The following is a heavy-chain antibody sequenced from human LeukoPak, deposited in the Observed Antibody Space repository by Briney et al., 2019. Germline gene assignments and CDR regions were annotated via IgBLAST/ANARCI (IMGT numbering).Heavy chain of an antibody. CDR2: IIAVFGTA. V-gene: IGHV1-69*01. Sequence: SVKVSCKASGDTFSSYAMSWVRQAPGQRLEWMGGIIAVFGTAKYAQKFQGRVTITADESASTDYMELGSLRSEDTAVYYCASSATVASPAFLYYGMDLWGKGTTVTVSS. J-gene: IGHJ6*04. D-gene: IGHD6-25*01. CDR1: GDTFSSYA. CDR3: ASSATVASPAFLYYGMDL.